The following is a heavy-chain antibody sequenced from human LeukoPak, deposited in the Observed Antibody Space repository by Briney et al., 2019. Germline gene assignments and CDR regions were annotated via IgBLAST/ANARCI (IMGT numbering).Heavy chain of an antibody. V-gene: IGHV3-7*03. CDR3: ARSSGFAD. CDR1: GFTFSSHW. D-gene: IGHD3-22*01. CDR2: IKQDGSEK. Sequence: GGSLRLSCAASGFTFSSHWMSWVRQAPGKGLEWVANIKQDGSEKYYADSVKGRFTISRDNAKNSMHLQMNSLRVEDTAVYYCARSSGFADWGQGTLVTVSS. J-gene: IGHJ4*02.